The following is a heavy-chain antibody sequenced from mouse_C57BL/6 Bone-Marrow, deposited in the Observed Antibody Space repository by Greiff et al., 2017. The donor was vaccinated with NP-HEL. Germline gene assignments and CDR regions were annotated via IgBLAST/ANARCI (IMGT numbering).Heavy chain of an antibody. CDR3: ASPIYDYDYAMDY. Sequence: QVQLQQSGPGLVQPSQSLSITCTVSGFSLTSYGVHWVRQSPGKGLEWLGVIWSGGSTDYNAAFISRLSISKDNSKSQVFFKMNSLQADDTAIYYCASPIYDYDYAMDYWGQGTSVTVSS. J-gene: IGHJ4*01. CDR2: IWSGGST. CDR1: GFSLTSYG. D-gene: IGHD2-4*01. V-gene: IGHV2-2*01.